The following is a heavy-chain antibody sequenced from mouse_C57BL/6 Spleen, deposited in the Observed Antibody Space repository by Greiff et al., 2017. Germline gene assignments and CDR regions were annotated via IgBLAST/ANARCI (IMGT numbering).Heavy chain of an antibody. D-gene: IGHD2-3*01. Sequence: VQLQESGPELVKPGASVQISCKASGYAFSSSWMNWVKQRPGKGLEWIGRIYPGDGDTNYNGKFKGKATLTADKSSSTAYMQLSSLTSEDSAVYFCARTGYYALDYWGQGTTLTVSS. V-gene: IGHV1-82*01. CDR3: ARTGYYALDY. CDR2: IYPGDGDT. J-gene: IGHJ2*01. CDR1: GYAFSSSW.